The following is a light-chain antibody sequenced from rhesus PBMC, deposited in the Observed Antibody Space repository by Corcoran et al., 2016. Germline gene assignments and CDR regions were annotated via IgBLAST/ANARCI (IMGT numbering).Light chain of an antibody. CDR1: QDINSY. CDR3: QHYKNYPYS. V-gene: IGKV1-28*02. J-gene: IGKJ2*01. Sequence: DIQMTQSPSSLSASVGDTVTITCRASQDINSYVNWYQQKPGKAPKLLIYAATTLHGVVPSRLSGSGSGTDVTLTISILQPEDFATYYCQHYKNYPYSFGQGTKVEIK. CDR2: AAT.